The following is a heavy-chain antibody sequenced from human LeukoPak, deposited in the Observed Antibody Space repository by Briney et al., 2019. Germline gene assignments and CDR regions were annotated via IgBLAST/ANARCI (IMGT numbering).Heavy chain of an antibody. Sequence: SGGSLRLSCSASRFTFSNYAMHWVRQAPGKGLEYVSAISSDGGSTYYADSVKGRFTIPRDNSKNTLFLQMSSLRAEDTAIYYCVKDFYSGSGSRALGNYWGQGTLVTVSS. D-gene: IGHD3-10*01. V-gene: IGHV3-64D*06. J-gene: IGHJ4*02. CDR3: VKDFYSGSGSRALGNY. CDR2: ISSDGGST. CDR1: RFTFSNYA.